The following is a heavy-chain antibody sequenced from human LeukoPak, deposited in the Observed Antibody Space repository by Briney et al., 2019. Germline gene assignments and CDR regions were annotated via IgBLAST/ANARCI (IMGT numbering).Heavy chain of an antibody. D-gene: IGHD6-25*01. V-gene: IGHV3-9*01. CDR1: GFTFDDYA. CDR2: ISWNSGSI. J-gene: IGHJ4*02. CDR3: ARLGSQGGVAALDY. Sequence: GGSLRLSCAASGFTFDDYAMHWVRRAPGKGLEWVSGISWNSGSIGYADSVKGRFTISRDNAKNSLYLQMNSLRAEDTAVYYCARLGSQGGVAALDYWGQGTLVTVSS.